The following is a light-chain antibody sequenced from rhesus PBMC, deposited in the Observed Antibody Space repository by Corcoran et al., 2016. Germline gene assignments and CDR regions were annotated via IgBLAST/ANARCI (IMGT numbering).Light chain of an antibody. CDR1: RSDVGAYNY. V-gene: IGLV2S7*01. Sequence: QSAPTQPPSVSGSPGQSVTFSCTGTRSDVGAYNYVSWYQQHPGKAPKLMISEVSKRPSGVSNRFSGSKSGNTASLTISGLQAEDEADYYCCSHTTSSTYIFGPGTRLTVL. CDR3: CSHTTSSTYI. J-gene: IGLJ1*01. CDR2: EVS.